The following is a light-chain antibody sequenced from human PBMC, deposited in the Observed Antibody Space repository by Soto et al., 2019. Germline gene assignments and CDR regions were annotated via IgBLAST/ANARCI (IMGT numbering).Light chain of an antibody. V-gene: IGLV2-23*01. CDR3: CSYAGSSTLL. J-gene: IGLJ3*02. Sequence: QSALTQPASVSGSPGQSITISCTGTNIDVGTYNLVSWYQHHPGKAPKVMVYEGTKRPSGVSNRFSGSKSGNTASLTISGLQAEDEADYFCCSYAGSSTLLFGGGTKLTVL. CDR1: NIDVGTYNL. CDR2: EGT.